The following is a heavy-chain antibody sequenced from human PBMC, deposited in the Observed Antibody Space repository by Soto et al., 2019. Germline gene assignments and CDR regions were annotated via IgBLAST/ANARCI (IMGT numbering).Heavy chain of an antibody. V-gene: IGHV3-74*01. CDR2: IDSDGSRI. Sequence: EVQLVESGGGLVQPGESLRLSCAASGFTFSNYWMHWVRQAPGKGLVWVSRIDSDGSRITYAEFVKGRFTISRDNAKKTVYLHMNSLTAEDTAVYYCVRTSLVVAVATREDFWGQGTLVTVSS. CDR3: VRTSLVVAVATREDF. J-gene: IGHJ4*02. D-gene: IGHD2-15*01. CDR1: GFTFSNYW.